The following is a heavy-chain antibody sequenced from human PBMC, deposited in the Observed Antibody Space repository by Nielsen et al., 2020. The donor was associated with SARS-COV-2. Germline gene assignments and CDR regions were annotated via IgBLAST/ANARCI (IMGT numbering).Heavy chain of an antibody. V-gene: IGHV3-21*01. D-gene: IGHD3-22*01. Sequence: WIRQPPGKGLEWVSSISSSSSSYIYYADSVKGRFTISRDNAKNSLYLQMNSLRAEDTAVYYCARDGNSSGYYYFSGYWGQGTLVTVSS. CDR3: ARDGNSSGYYYFSGY. CDR2: ISSSSSSYI. J-gene: IGHJ4*02.